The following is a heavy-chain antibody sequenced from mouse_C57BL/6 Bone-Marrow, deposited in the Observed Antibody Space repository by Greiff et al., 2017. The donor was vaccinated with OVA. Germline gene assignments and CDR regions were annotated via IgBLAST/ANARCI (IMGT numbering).Heavy chain of an antibody. V-gene: IGHV1-50*01. J-gene: IGHJ2*01. Sequence: QVQLQQPGAELVKPGASVKLSCKASGYTFTSYWMQWVKQRPGQGLEWIGEIDPSDSYTNYNQKFKGKATLTVDTSSSTAYMQLSSLTSEDSAVDYCASGYSKSAYFDYWGQGTTLTVSS. CDR1: GYTFTSYW. D-gene: IGHD2-5*01. CDR2: IDPSDSYT. CDR3: ASGYSKSAYFDY.